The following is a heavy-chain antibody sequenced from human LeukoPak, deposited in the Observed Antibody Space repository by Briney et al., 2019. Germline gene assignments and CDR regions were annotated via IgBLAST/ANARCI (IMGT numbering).Heavy chain of an antibody. D-gene: IGHD3-22*01. J-gene: IGHJ4*02. CDR1: GYTFTSYY. CDR2: INPSGGST. Sequence: ASVKVSCKASGYTFTSYYMHWVRQAPGQGLEWMGIINPSGGSTSYAQKFQGRVTMTRDTSTSTVYMELSSLRSEDTAVYYCARDPTDYYDSSGYIDYWGQGTLVTVSS. CDR3: ARDPTDYYDSSGYIDY. V-gene: IGHV1-46*01.